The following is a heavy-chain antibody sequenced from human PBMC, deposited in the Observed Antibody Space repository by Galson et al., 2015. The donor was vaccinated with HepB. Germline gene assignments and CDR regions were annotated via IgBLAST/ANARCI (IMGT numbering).Heavy chain of an antibody. V-gene: IGHV1-46*01. J-gene: IGHJ4*02. CDR1: GYTFTSYY. Sequence: SVKVSCKASGYTFTSYYMHWVRQAPGQGLEWMGIINPSGGSTSYAQKFQGRVTVTRDTSTSTVYMELSSLRSEDTAVYYCARDPLYYDSSGYYPPPRYYFDYWGQGTLVTVSS. CDR2: INPSGGST. CDR3: ARDPLYYDSSGYYPPPRYYFDY. D-gene: IGHD3-22*01.